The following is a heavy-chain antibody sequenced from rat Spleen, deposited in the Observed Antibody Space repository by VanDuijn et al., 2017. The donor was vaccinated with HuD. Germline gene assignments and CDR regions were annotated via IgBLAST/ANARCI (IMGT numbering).Heavy chain of an antibody. V-gene: IGHV5S14*01. Sequence: EVQLVESGGGLVQPGRSLKLSCAASGFTFSNYGMAWVRQTPTKGLEWVASISPDGGNTYYRDSVKGRFPISRDNAKNTQYLQMDSLRSEDTATYYCARRAYYDGTLVYWYFDFWGQGTLVTVSS. CDR3: ARRAYYDGTLVYWYFDF. CDR2: ISPDGGNT. J-gene: IGHJ3*01. D-gene: IGHD1-12*02. CDR1: GFTFSNYG.